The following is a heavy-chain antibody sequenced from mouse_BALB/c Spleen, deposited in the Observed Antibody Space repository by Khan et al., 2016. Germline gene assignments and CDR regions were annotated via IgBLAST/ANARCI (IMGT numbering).Heavy chain of an antibody. D-gene: IGHD1-1*01. Sequence: QVQLQQSGAELARPGASVKMSCKASGYSFTSYTMHWVKQRPGRGLEWLGFINPSSSYTNYNQNFKDKATLTADKSSSTAYMQLSSLTSEDSAVYFCARYSTTVVAPLDYWGQGTTLTVSS. V-gene: IGHV1-4*01. J-gene: IGHJ2*01. CDR3: ARYSTTVVAPLDY. CDR2: INPSSSYT. CDR1: GYSFTSYT.